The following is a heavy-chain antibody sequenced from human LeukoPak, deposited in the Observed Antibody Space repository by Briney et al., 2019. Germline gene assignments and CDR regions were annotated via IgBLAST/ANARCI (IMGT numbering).Heavy chain of an antibody. CDR1: GYTFTSYY. Sequence: ASVKVSCKASGYTFTSYYIHWVRQAPGQGLEWMGWINPNSGGTNYAQKFQGRVTMIRDTSISTAYMELSRLRSDDTAVYYCARDTPRPVPRGFEYWGQGTLVTVSS. V-gene: IGHV1-2*02. CDR3: ARDTPRPVPRGFEY. CDR2: INPNSGGT. J-gene: IGHJ4*02.